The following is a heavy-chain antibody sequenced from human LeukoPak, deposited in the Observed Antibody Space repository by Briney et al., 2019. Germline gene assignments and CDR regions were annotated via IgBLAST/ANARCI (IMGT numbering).Heavy chain of an antibody. CDR3: ARGKGRAAAEGVDY. V-gene: IGHV3-21*01. CDR2: ISSSSSYI. Sequence: PGGSLRLSCAASGFTFSSYSMNWVRQAPGKGLEWVSSISSSSSYIYYADSVKGRFTISRDNAKNSLYLQMNSLRAEDTAVYYCARGKGRAAAEGVDYWGQGTLVTVSS. D-gene: IGHD6-13*01. CDR1: GFTFSSYS. J-gene: IGHJ4*02.